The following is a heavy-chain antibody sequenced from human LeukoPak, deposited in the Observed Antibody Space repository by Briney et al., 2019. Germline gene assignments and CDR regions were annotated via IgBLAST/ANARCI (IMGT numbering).Heavy chain of an antibody. V-gene: IGHV4-31*03. D-gene: IGHD2-2*01. J-gene: IGHJ4*02. CDR1: GGSISSGGYY. Sequence: SQTLSLTCTVSGGSISSGGYYWSWIRQDPGKGLEYIGYISNSGSTCYNPSLKSRVIISVDMSENQFSLKLSSVTAADTAVYYCTTSAEGSTSFEHWGQGTLVTVSS. CDR3: TTSAEGSTSFEH. CDR2: ISNSGST.